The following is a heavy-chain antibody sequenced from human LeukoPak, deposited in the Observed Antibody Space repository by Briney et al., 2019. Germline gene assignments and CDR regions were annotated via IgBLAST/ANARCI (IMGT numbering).Heavy chain of an antibody. V-gene: IGHV3-20*04. CDR3: ARNYYGSGSSDFDY. D-gene: IGHD3-10*01. CDR2: INWNGGST. J-gene: IGHJ4*02. CDR1: GFTFSSYW. Sequence: GGSLRLSCAASGFTFSSYWMHWVRQAPGKGLEWVSGINWNGGSTGYADSVKGRFTISRDNAKNSLYLQMNSLRAEDTALYYCARNYYGSGSSDFDYWGQGTLVTVSS.